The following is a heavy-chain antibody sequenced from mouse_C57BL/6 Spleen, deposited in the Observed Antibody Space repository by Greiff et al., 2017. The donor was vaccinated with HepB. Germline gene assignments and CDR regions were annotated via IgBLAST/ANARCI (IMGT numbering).Heavy chain of an antibody. CDR1: GYSFTGYY. CDR3: ARSWGYDYESFAY. CDR2: INPSTGGT. Sequence: VQLQQSGPELVKPGASVKISCKASGYSFTGYYMNWVKQSPEKSLEWIGEINPSTGGTTYNQKFKAKATLTVDKSSSTAYMQLKSLTSEDSAVYYCARSWGYDYESFAYWGQGTLVTVSA. V-gene: IGHV1-42*01. J-gene: IGHJ3*01. D-gene: IGHD2-4*01.